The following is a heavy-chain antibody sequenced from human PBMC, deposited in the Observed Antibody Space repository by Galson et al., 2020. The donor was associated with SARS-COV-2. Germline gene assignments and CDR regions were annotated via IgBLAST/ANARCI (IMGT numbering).Heavy chain of an antibody. CDR3: ARDGLYYYDSSGYYYAALPLYYFDY. D-gene: IGHD3-22*01. J-gene: IGHJ4*02. V-gene: IGHV1-46*01. CDR1: GYTFTSYY. Sequence: ASVKVSCKASGYTFTSYYMHWVRQAPGQGLEWMGIINPSGGSTSYAQKFQGRVTMTRDTSTSTVYMELSSLRSEDTAVYYCARDGLYYYDSSGYYYAALPLYYFDYWGQGTLVTVSS. CDR2: INPSGGST.